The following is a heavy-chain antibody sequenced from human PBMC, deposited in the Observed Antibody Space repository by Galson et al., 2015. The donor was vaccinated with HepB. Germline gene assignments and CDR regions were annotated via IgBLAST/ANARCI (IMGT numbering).Heavy chain of an antibody. J-gene: IGHJ6*03. CDR3: ARGWRARDYYYYYMDV. V-gene: IGHV4-59*01. D-gene: IGHD5-24*01. Sequence: LSLTCTVSGGSISSYYWSWIRQPPGKGLEWIGYIYYSGSTNYNPSLKSRVTISVDTSKNQFSLKLSSVTAADTAVYYCARGWRARDYYYYYMDVWGKGTTVTVSS. CDR1: GGSISSYY. CDR2: IYYSGST.